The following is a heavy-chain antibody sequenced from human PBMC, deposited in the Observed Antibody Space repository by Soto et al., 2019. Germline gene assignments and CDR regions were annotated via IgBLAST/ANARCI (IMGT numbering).Heavy chain of an antibody. J-gene: IGHJ4*02. CDR1: GLTFNIFA. D-gene: IGHD3-9*01. V-gene: IGHV3-30-3*01. Sequence: PVGSLRLSCVASGLTFNIFAFHWVRQAPGKGLEWLSVISYDGREIHYSESVKGRFTISRDSSTNTVYLEMNSLRYEDTAVYYCASDPLAVTGSFADYWGQGTLVTVSS. CDR2: ISYDGREI. CDR3: ASDPLAVTGSFADY.